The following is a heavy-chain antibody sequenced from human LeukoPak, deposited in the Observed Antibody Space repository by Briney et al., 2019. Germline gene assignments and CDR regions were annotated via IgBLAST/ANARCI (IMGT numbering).Heavy chain of an antibody. CDR3: ARMGESGRYHDY. Sequence: ASVKVSCKASGYTFTGYYMHWVRQAPGQGLEWMGWINPDSGGTNYAQKFQGRVTMTRDTSISTAYMELSRLRSDDTAVYYCARMGESGRYHDYWGQGTLVTVSS. CDR2: INPDSGGT. V-gene: IGHV1-2*02. CDR1: GYTFTGYY. D-gene: IGHD3-16*01. J-gene: IGHJ4*02.